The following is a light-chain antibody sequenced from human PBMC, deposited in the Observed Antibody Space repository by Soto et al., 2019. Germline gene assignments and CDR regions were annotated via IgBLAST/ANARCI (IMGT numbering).Light chain of an antibody. CDR2: GAS. CDR3: QQGYSIPFT. Sequence: DIQMTQSPYSLSASVGDRVTITCRASQSIRRSLSWYQHKPGQAPNLLIYGASSLQSGVPSRFSGSGSETDFTLTISSLQPEDFATFYCQQGYSIPFTFGQGTKLEIK. V-gene: IGKV1-39*01. CDR1: QSIRRS. J-gene: IGKJ2*01.